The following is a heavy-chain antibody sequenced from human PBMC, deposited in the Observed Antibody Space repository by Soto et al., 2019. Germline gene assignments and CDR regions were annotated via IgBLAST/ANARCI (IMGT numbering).Heavy chain of an antibody. CDR2: IYTSGST. V-gene: IGHV4-4*07. CDR1: GGSISSYY. CDR3: AGVKGSSGWDVAFDI. D-gene: IGHD6-19*01. J-gene: IGHJ3*02. Sequence: QVQLQESGPGLVKPSETLSLTCTVSGGSISSYYWSWIRQPAGKGLEWIWRIYTSGSTNYNPSLKSRVTMSVDTSKNQFSLKLSSVTAADTAVYYCAGVKGSSGWDVAFDIWGQGTMVTVSS.